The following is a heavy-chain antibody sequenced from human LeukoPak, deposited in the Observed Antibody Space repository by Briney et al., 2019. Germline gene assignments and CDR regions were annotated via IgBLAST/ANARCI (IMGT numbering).Heavy chain of an antibody. CDR1: GGSIRSYY. Sequence: SETLSLTCTVSGGSIRSYYWSWIRQPAGKGLEWIGRVYGSGGTNYNPSLKSRVTVSVDTSKNQFSLNLKSVTAADTAVYYCARGRSYEYGDYDYWGQGTLVTVSS. V-gene: IGHV4-4*07. D-gene: IGHD4-17*01. CDR2: VYGSGGT. J-gene: IGHJ4*02. CDR3: ARGRSYEYGDYDY.